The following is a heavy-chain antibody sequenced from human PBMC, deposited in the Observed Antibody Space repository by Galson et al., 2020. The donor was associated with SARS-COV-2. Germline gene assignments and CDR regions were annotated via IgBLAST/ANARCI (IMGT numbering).Heavy chain of an antibody. J-gene: IGHJ4*02. CDR3: ARDGYASGTFDY. Sequence: SETLSLTCTVPGYSISSGYYWGWIRQPPGKGLEWIGSFYHGGSTYHNPSLRSRVTISVDKSKNQFSLRLSSVTAADTAVYSCARDGYASGTFDYWGQGTLVTVSS. D-gene: IGHD3-10*01. CDR2: FYHGGST. V-gene: IGHV4-38-2*02. CDR1: GYSISSGYY.